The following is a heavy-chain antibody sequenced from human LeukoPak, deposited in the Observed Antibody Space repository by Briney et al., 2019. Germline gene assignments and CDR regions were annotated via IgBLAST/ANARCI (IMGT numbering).Heavy chain of an antibody. D-gene: IGHD2-2*02. CDR2: ISAYNGNT. V-gene: IGHV1-18*01. J-gene: IGHJ4*02. Sequence: ASVKVSCKASGYTFTSYGISWVRQAPGQGLEWMGWISAYNGNTNYAQKLQGRVTMTTDTSTSTAYMELRSLRSDDTAVYCCARDSLYCSSTSCYNCFDYWGQGTLVTVSS. CDR3: ARDSLYCSSTSCYNCFDY. CDR1: GYTFTSYG.